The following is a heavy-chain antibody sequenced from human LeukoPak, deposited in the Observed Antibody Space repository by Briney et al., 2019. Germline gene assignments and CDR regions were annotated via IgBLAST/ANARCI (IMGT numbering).Heavy chain of an antibody. V-gene: IGHV3-15*01. D-gene: IGHD2-15*01. CDR1: GFTFSRHW. CDR3: TTYVPDCSGGRCYYYFDF. CDR2: IKTKTDGGTT. Sequence: GGSLRLSCAASGFTFSRHWMSWVRQAPGKGLEWVGHIKTKTDGGTTDYAAPVKGRFSISRDDSKNTLYLQMNSLKTEDTAVYYCTTYVPDCSGGRCYYYFDFWGQGTLVTVSS. J-gene: IGHJ4*02.